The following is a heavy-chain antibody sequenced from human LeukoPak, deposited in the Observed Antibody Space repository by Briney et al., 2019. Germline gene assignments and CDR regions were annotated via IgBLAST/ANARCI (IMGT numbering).Heavy chain of an antibody. Sequence: SETLSLTCTVSGGSISSYYWSWVRQPPGKGLEGIGFVYYTGSTNYIPSLKSRGTISVDTSKNQFSLKLSSVTAADTAVYYCANSQGSPLDYWGQGTLVTVSS. CDR2: VYYTGST. V-gene: IGHV4-59*12. CDR1: GGSISSYY. CDR3: ANSQGSPLDY. J-gene: IGHJ4*02.